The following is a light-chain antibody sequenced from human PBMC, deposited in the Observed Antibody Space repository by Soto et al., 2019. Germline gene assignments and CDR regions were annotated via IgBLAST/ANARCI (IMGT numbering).Light chain of an antibody. CDR1: QDIRDE. V-gene: IGKV1-6*01. CDR3: LQDYAYPWT. J-gene: IGKJ1*01. Sequence: GDRVIITCRASQDIRDELGWYQQKPGKAPKLLIYSASTLQSGVPSRFSGSGSGTDFHLTISSLQPEDFASYFCLQDYAYPWTFGQGSRVEI. CDR2: SAS.